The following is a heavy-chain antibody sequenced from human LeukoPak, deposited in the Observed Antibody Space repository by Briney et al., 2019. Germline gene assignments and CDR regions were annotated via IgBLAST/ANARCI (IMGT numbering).Heavy chain of an antibody. D-gene: IGHD3-22*01. CDR2: LYSDGTT. V-gene: IGHV3-53*01. J-gene: IGHJ4*02. CDR1: GFTVTSNY. CDR3: ARAAYDSNGYTANHDY. Sequence: GGSLRLSCAASGFTVTSNYMSWVRQAPGKGLEWVSVLYSDGTTYYADSVKGRFTISRDNSKNTLSLQLNNLRADDTAVYYCARAAYDSNGYTANHDYWGQGTLVTVSS.